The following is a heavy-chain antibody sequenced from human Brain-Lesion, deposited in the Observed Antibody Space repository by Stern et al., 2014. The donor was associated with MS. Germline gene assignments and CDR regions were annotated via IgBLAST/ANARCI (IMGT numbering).Heavy chain of an antibody. CDR1: GFTFDDYA. CDR2: ISWNSGTI. V-gene: IGHV3-9*01. Sequence: EVQLVESGGDLVQPGRSLRLSCAAFGFTFDDYAMHWVRQAPGKGLGGAAGISWNSGTIGYADSVKGRFTTSRDNAYSSLYLQMNSLRPEDTALYYCARDITGSSAYFAYWGQGTLVTVSS. CDR3: ARDITGSSAYFAY. J-gene: IGHJ4*02. D-gene: IGHD1-14*01.